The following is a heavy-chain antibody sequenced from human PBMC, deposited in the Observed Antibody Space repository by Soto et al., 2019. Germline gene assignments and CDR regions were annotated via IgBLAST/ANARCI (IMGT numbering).Heavy chain of an antibody. Sequence: SETLSLTCAVSGGSISSSNWWSWVRQPPGKGLEWIGEIYHSGSTNYNPSLKSRVTISVDKSKNQFSLKLSSVTAADTAVYYCARGYCSGGSCYSSANWFDPWGQGTLVTVSS. J-gene: IGHJ5*02. CDR3: ARGYCSGGSCYSSANWFDP. V-gene: IGHV4-4*02. D-gene: IGHD2-15*01. CDR2: IYHSGST. CDR1: GGSISSSNW.